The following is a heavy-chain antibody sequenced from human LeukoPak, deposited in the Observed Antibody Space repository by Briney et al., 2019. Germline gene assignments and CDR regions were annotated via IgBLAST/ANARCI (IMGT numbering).Heavy chain of an antibody. V-gene: IGHV1-69*05. CDR2: ITPIFGTA. J-gene: IGHJ4*02. Sequence: SVKVSFKASGGTFSSYAISWVRQAPGQGLEWMGGITPIFGTANYAQRFQGRVTITTDESTSTAYMELSSLRSEDTAVYYCASSGITMIHSKFDYWGQGTLVTVSS. CDR3: ASSGITMIHSKFDY. D-gene: IGHD3-22*01. CDR1: GGTFSSYA.